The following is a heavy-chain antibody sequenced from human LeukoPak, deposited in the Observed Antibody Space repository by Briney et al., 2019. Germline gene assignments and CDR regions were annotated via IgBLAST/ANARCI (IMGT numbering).Heavy chain of an antibody. CDR3: ARDLYYGSGGYYFDY. CDR2: IYSGGRT. Sequence: GGSLRLSCAASGITLSIYWMSWVRQAPGKGLEWLSVIYSGGRTFYADSVKGRFIISRDNSKNTLFLQMNSLRAEDTAVYYCARDLYYGSGGYYFDYWGQGTLVTVSS. CDR1: GITLSIYW. D-gene: IGHD3-10*01. V-gene: IGHV3-66*01. J-gene: IGHJ4*02.